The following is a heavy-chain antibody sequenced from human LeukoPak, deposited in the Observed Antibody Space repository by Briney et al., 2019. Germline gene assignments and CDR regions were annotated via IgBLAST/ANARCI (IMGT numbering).Heavy chain of an antibody. CDR3: AKKGGSSGRYDYLDY. CDR2: ISSDENTK. CDR1: GFTFSCCA. D-gene: IGHD6-19*01. V-gene: IGHV3-30-3*02. J-gene: IGHJ4*02. Sequence: GGSLRLSCAASGFTFSCCAIHWVRQAPGRGLEWVAVISSDENTKFYADSVKGRFTVYRDNSKKTVWLQMNSLRAEDTAVYYCAKKGGSSGRYDYLDYWGQGTLVTVSP.